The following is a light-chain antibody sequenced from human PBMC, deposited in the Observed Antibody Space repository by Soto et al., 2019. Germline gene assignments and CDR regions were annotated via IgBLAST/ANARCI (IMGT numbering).Light chain of an antibody. CDR1: QSVSSN. Sequence: EILMTQSPATLSVSPGERDTLSCRSRQSVSSNLAWYQQKPGQAPMRLIYGASTRANGIPARFSGSGSGTEFTLTISSLQSEDCEVYYCQQYNNWPPWTFGQGTKVEIK. V-gene: IGKV3-15*01. CDR2: GAS. J-gene: IGKJ1*01. CDR3: QQYNNWPPWT.